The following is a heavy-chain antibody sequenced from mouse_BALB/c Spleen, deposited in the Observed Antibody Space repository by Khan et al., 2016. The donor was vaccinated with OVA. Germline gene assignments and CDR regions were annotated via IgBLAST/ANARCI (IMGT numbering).Heavy chain of an antibody. CDR1: GFTFSNYA. Sequence: DVKLVESGGGLVKPGGSLKLSCAASGFTFSNYAMSWVRQTPEKRLEWVASIRSGGSTYYPDSVKGRFTISRDNDRNILYLQMSSLRSEDTAMYYCARVYCFTYWGQGTLVTVSA. CDR3: ARVYCFTY. CDR2: IRSGGST. J-gene: IGHJ3*01. V-gene: IGHV5-6-5*01.